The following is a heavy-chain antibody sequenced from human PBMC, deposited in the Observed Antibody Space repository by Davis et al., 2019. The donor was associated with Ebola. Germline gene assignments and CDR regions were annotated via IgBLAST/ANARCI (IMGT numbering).Heavy chain of an antibody. D-gene: IGHD3-10*01. Sequence: PGGSLRLSCAASGFTFSGSAMHWVRQASGKGLEWVGRIRSKANSYATAYAASVKGRFTISRDDSKNTAYLQMNSLKTEDTAVYYCTRHISRGSYVPSYYYGMDVWGQGTTVTVSS. J-gene: IGHJ6*02. CDR2: IRSKANSYAT. V-gene: IGHV3-73*01. CDR3: TRHISRGSYVPSYYYGMDV. CDR1: GFTFSGSA.